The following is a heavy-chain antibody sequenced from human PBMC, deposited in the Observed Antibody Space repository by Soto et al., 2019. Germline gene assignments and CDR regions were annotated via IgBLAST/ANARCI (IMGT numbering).Heavy chain of an antibody. Sequence: SETLSLTCAVYGGSFSGYYWSWIRQPPGKGLEWIGEINHSGSTNYNPSLKSRVTISVDTSKNQFSLKLSSVTAADTAVYYCARGVTMVRGVDLGVSNYYYMEVWGKGTTVTVSS. CDR3: ARGVTMVRGVDLGVSNYYYMEV. D-gene: IGHD3-10*01. CDR2: INHSGST. CDR1: GGSFSGYY. V-gene: IGHV4-34*01. J-gene: IGHJ6*03.